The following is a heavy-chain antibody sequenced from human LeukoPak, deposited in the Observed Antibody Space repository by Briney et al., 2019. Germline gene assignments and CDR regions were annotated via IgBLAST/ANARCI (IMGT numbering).Heavy chain of an antibody. J-gene: IGHJ3*02. D-gene: IGHD2-2*01. V-gene: IGHV3-74*01. CDR1: GFTFSSYW. Sequence: GGSLRLSCAASGFTFSSYWMHWVRQAPGKGLVWVSRINSDGSTTTYADSVKGRFTISRGHAKNSVYLQMNSLRAEDTAVYYCARDIKGQYQDAFDIWGQGTMVTVSS. CDR2: INSDGSTT. CDR3: ARDIKGQYQDAFDI.